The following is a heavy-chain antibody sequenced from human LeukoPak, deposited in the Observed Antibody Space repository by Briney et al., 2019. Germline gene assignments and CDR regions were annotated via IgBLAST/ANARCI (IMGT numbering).Heavy chain of an antibody. D-gene: IGHD7-27*01. Sequence: AETLSLTRSVSGGPITVYHWSWSRQLPGEGRECIGYIHYTGSTKYNSSLTSRISISTDTSKNQFSLKMTSVAAADTAVYYCARLHPNWDLDYWGQGILVTVSS. CDR1: GGPITVYH. CDR3: ARLHPNWDLDY. CDR2: IHYTGST. J-gene: IGHJ4*02. V-gene: IGHV4-59*01.